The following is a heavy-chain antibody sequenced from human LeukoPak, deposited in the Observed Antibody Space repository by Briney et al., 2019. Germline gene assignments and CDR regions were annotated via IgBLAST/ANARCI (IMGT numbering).Heavy chain of an antibody. J-gene: IGHJ6*03. Sequence: GSLRLSCAASGFTFSSYSMNWIRQPPGKGLEWIGEINHSGSTNYNPSLKSRVTISVDTSKNQFSLKLSSVTAVDTAVYYCARRRVASYYYYYYMDVWGKGTTVTISS. CDR1: GFTFSSYS. D-gene: IGHD5-12*01. CDR2: INHSGST. CDR3: ARRRVASYYYYYYMDV. V-gene: IGHV4-34*01.